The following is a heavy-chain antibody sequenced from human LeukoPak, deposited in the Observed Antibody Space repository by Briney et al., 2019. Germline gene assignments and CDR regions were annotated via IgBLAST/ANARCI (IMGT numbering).Heavy chain of an antibody. J-gene: IGHJ4*02. CDR1: GFTFSNAW. V-gene: IGHV3-15*01. D-gene: IGHD3-22*01. CDR2: IKSKPDGGTT. CDR3: TTGTDYYDSSGYLLFTEANDY. Sequence: GGSLRLSCAASGFTFSNAWMSWVRQAPGKGREWVGGIKSKPDGGTTDYAAPVKGRFTISRDDSKNTLYLQMNSLKTEDTAVYYCTTGTDYYDSSGYLLFTEANDYWGQGTLVTVSS.